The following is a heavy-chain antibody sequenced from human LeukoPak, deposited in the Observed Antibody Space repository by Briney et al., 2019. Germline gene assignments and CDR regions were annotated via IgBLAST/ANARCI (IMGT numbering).Heavy chain of an antibody. CDR1: GGSISSSSYY. V-gene: IGHV4-39*01. CDR3: ARQFSDRYDFRSGWVDY. Sequence: SETLSLTCTVSGGSISSSSYYWGWIRPPPGKGLEWIGSIYYSGSTYYNPSLKSRVTISVDTSKNQFSLKLSSVTTADTAVYYCARQFSDRYDFRSGWVDYWGQGTLVTVSS. J-gene: IGHJ4*02. D-gene: IGHD3-3*01. CDR2: IYYSGST.